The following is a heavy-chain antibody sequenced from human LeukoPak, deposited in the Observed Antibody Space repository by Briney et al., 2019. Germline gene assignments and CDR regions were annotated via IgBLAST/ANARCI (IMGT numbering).Heavy chain of an antibody. Sequence: YISISRSTIYYSVSLKGGFTISREKDKKSLYLQMNSLRAEDTAVYYCARVSVLYPDAFDIWGQGTMVTVSS. V-gene: IGHV3-11*04. CDR2: ISISRSTI. J-gene: IGHJ3*02. D-gene: IGHD2-2*02. CDR3: ARVSVLYPDAFDI.